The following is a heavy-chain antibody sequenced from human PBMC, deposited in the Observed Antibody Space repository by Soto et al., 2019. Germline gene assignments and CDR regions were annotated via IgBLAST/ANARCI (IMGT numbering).Heavy chain of an antibody. CDR1: GGSISSYY. CDR3: ARLLYSSSWGFDY. D-gene: IGHD6-13*01. CDR2: IYTSGST. J-gene: IGHJ4*02. Sequence: PSETLSLTCTVSGGSISSYYWGWIRQPAGKGLEWIGRIYTSGSTNYNPSLKSRVTMSVDTSKNQFSLKLSSVTAADTAVYYCARLLYSSSWGFDYWGQGTLVTVSS. V-gene: IGHV4-4*07.